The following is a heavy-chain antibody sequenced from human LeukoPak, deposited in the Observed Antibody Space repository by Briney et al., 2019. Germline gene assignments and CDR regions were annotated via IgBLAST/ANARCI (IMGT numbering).Heavy chain of an antibody. CDR2: ISWNSGSI. J-gene: IGHJ4*02. CDR1: GFTFDDYA. Sequence: PGGSLRLSCAASGFTFDDYAMHWVRQAPGKGLEWVSGISWNSGSIVYADSVKGRFTISRDNAKNSLYLQMNSLRAEDTALYYCAKDRYGSGSYSPFDYWGQGTLVTVSS. D-gene: IGHD3-10*01. V-gene: IGHV3-9*01. CDR3: AKDRYGSGSYSPFDY.